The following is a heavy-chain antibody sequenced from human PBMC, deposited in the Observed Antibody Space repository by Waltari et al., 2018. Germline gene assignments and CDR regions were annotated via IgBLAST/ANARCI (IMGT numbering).Heavy chain of an antibody. CDR3: ARGWGIAAPSHFDL. D-gene: IGHD6-13*01. V-gene: IGHV4-34*01. Sequence: QVQLQQWGAGLLKPSETLSLTCAVYGGSFSGYYWSWIRQPPGKGLEWIGEINHRGSTNYNPSLKSRGTISVDTSKNQFSLKLSSVTAADTAVYYCARGWGIAAPSHFDLWVRGTLVTVSS. CDR1: GGSFSGYY. J-gene: IGHJ2*01. CDR2: INHRGST.